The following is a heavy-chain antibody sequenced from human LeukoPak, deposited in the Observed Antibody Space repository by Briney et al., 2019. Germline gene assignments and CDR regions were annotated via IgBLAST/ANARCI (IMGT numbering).Heavy chain of an antibody. J-gene: IGHJ3*02. D-gene: IGHD1-26*01. V-gene: IGHV3-48*01. CDR3: ARARTRYSGSYGGAFDI. CDR1: GFTFSNYL. CDR2: ISSTGGTI. Sequence: GSLRLSCVGSGFTFSNYLMNWVRQAPGKGLEWVSFISSTGGTIYYADSVKGRFTISRDNSKNTLYLQMNSLRAEDTAVYYCARARTRYSGSYGGAFDIWGQGTMVTVSS.